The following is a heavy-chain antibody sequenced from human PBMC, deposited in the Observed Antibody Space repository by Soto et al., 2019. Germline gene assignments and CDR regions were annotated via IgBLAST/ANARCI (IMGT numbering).Heavy chain of an antibody. CDR2: TYYRSKWYN. CDR1: GDSVSSNSAA. V-gene: IGHV6-1*01. J-gene: IGHJ5*01. D-gene: IGHD6-13*01. Sequence: SQTLSLTCAISGDSVSSNSAAWNCIRQSPSRGLEWLGRTYYRSKWYNDYAVSVKSRITINPDTSKNQFSLQLNSVTPADTAVYYCASDPSRPYNWFDSWGQGTLVTVSS. CDR3: ASDPSRPYNWFDS.